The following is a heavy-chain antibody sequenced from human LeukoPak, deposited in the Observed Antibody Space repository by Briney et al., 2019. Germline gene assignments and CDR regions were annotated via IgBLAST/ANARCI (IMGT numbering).Heavy chain of an antibody. CDR3: ARDSGSRYYFDY. Sequence: PGGSLRLSCAASGFTFTSYTMHWVRQAPGKGLEWVAVISYDGSSKYYADSVKGRFTISRDNSKNTPYLQMNSLRAEDTAMYYCARDSGSRYYFDYWGQGTLVTVSS. CDR1: GFTFTSYT. D-gene: IGHD1-26*01. V-gene: IGHV3-30-3*01. CDR2: ISYDGSSK. J-gene: IGHJ4*02.